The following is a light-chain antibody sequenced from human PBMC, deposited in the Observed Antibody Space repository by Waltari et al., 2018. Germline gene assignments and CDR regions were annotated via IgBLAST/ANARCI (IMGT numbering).Light chain of an antibody. CDR3: QVWDSGSHHVL. J-gene: IGLJ2*01. Sequence: SYVLTPPPSVSVAPGPTARITCGGNDIASKSVHWNQQKPGQAPVVVVYDGTDRPSGIPGRFSGSNSGNTATLIISKVEAGDEADYYCQVWDSGSHHVLFGGGTKLTVL. CDR1: DIASKS. V-gene: IGLV3-21*02. CDR2: DGT.